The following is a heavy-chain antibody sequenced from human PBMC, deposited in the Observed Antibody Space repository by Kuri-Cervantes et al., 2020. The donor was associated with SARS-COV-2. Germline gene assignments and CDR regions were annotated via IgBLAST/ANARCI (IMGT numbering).Heavy chain of an antibody. V-gene: IGHV4-34*01. CDR3: ARSISVAARPIPIRPGGKFDY. D-gene: IGHD6-6*01. CDR1: GRSFSGYY. J-gene: IGHJ4*02. CDR2: IYDSGST. Sequence: GSLRLSCAVYGRSFSGYYWSWIRQPPGKGLEWIGYIYDSGSTNYNPSLKSRVTISVDTSKNQFSLKLSSVTAADTAVYYCARSISVAARPIPIRPGGKFDYWGQGTLVTVSS.